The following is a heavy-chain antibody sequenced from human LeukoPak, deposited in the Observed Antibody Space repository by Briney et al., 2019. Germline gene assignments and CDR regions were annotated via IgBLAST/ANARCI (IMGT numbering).Heavy chain of an antibody. D-gene: IGHD3-10*01. CDR1: GFTFNSYA. J-gene: IGHJ5*02. CDR2: INGAGDVT. V-gene: IGHV3-23*01. Sequence: GGSLRLSCAASGFTFNSYAMSWVRQAPGRGLEWVSTINGAGDVTDYADSVKGRFTTSRDNPKNTLYLQMNSLTAEDTAVYYCAKGYFGSGKFFAPWGQGTLVTVSS. CDR3: AKGYFGSGKFFAP.